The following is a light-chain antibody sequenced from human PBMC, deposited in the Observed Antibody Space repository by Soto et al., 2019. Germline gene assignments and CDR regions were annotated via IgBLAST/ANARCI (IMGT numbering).Light chain of an antibody. V-gene: IGKV3-15*01. CDR2: GAS. CDR1: QSVSSN. CDR3: QQYNNWPPGT. J-gene: IGKJ1*01. Sequence: EIVMTQSPATLSVSPGERATLSCRASQSVSSNLAWYQQKPGQAPRLLIYGASTRATGIPARFSGSGSGTKFYLTISSRQSEDFAVYYCQQYNNWPPGTFGQGTKVEIK.